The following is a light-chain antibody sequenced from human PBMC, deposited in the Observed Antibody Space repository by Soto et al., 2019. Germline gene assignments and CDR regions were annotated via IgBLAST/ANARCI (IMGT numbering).Light chain of an antibody. CDR3: QQYGDSSWT. V-gene: IGKV3-20*01. CDR1: QSVSNNNY. CDR2: GTS. Sequence: ENVLMQSPDTLSLSPGERATLSCRASQSVSNNNYVVWYQQKGGQAPRLLIRGTSSRATGVPDRFSGSGSGTDFTLTISRLEPEDFAIYYCQQYGDSSWTFGQGTKVEIK. J-gene: IGKJ1*01.